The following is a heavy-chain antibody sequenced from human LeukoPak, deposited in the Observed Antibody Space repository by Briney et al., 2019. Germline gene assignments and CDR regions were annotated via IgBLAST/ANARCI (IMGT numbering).Heavy chain of an antibody. D-gene: IGHD3-10*01. CDR1: GYTFTAYY. Sequence: ASVKVSCKASGYTFTAYYIHWVRQAPGQGLEWLGWINPISGDTDCPQRFQGRVTMTRNTSISTAYMELSSLRSEDTAVYYCARGSGRGDYWGQGTLVTVSS. CDR2: INPISGDT. J-gene: IGHJ4*02. V-gene: IGHV1-8*02. CDR3: ARGSGRGDY.